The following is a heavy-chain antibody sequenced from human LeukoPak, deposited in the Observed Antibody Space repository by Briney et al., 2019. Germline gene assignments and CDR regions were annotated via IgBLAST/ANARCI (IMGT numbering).Heavy chain of an antibody. CDR2: INWNGGST. CDR1: GFTFDDYG. V-gene: IGHV3-20*04. J-gene: IGHJ4*02. Sequence: GGSLRLSCAASGFTFDDYGMSWVRQAPGKGLEWVSGINWNGGSTGYADSVKGRFTISRDNAKNSLYLQMNSLRAEDTAVYYCARGGYYGAGNSVDYWGQGTLVTVSS. D-gene: IGHD3-10*01. CDR3: ARGGYYGAGNSVDY.